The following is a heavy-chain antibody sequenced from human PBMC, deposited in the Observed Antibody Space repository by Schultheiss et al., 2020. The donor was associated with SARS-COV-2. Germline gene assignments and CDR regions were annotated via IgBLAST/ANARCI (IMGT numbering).Heavy chain of an antibody. Sequence: GGSLRLSCAASGFTFSSYAMSWVRQAPGKGLEWVSSISSSSTIYYADSVKGRFTISRDNAKNSLYLQMNSLRAEDTAVHYCARGVTGTAYYGMDVWGQGTTVTVSS. CDR1: GFTFSSYA. J-gene: IGHJ6*02. CDR3: ARGVTGTAYYGMDV. D-gene: IGHD1-20*01. V-gene: IGHV3-69-1*01. CDR2: ISSSSTI.